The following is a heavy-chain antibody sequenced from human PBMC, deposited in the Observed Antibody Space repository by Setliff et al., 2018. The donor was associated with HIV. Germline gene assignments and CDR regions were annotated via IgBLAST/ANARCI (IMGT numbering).Heavy chain of an antibody. V-gene: IGHV4-39*02. CDR2: VDYTGST. D-gene: IGHD6-6*01. J-gene: IGHJ4*02. CDR1: GGSISTSNYY. CDR3: ARVRRGSSARAPFDS. Sequence: PSETLSLTCTVSGGSISTSNYYWGWVRQPPGKGLEWVGNVDYTGSTYYNPSLKSRVTISVDTSKNHLSLKLTSVTDADTAVYYCARVRRGSSARAPFDSWGQGALVTVSS.